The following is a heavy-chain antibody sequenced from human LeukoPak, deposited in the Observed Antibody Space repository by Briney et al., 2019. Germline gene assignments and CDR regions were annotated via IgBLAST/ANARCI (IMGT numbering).Heavy chain of an antibody. CDR2: IIPIFGTA. Sequence: ASVKVSCKASGGTFSSYAISWVRQAPGQGLEWMGGIIPIFGTANYAQKFQGRVTITADESTSTAYMELSSLRSEDTAVYYCARELGGSGSYYNGGWFDPWGQGTLVTVSS. D-gene: IGHD3-10*01. CDR3: ARELGGSGSYYNGGWFDP. CDR1: GGTFSSYA. J-gene: IGHJ5*02. V-gene: IGHV1-69*13.